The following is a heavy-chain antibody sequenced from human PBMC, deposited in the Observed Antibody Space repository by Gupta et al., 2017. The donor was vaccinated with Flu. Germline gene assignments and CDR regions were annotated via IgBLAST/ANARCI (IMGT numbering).Heavy chain of an antibody. CDR1: GFTFENYA. CDR2: ICGSGGCS. D-gene: IGHD2-15*01. Sequence: EVQLLESGGGAVQPGGSLTLSCAASGFTFENYAMSWVRQAPRKGLEWVSSICGSGGCSYYVESVMGRFTISRDNSKNTLYLQMNSLRAEDTATYYCAKDLCSGGSCPTGHWGQGTVVAVSS. CDR3: AKDLCSGGSCPTGH. V-gene: IGHV3-23*01. J-gene: IGHJ4*02.